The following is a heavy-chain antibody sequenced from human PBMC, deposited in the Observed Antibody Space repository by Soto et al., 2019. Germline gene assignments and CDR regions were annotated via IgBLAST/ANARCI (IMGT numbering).Heavy chain of an antibody. CDR3: AKGRDEYSSAWFVD. D-gene: IGHD6-19*01. CDR1: GHTSTHNG. J-gene: IGHJ5*02. Sequence: ASVKVSCKASGHTSTHNGISWVRRAPGQGLEWMGWININRGDVNHAPKFQGRVTLTTDTSTTTAYMELNSLRDEDTALYYCAKGRDEYSSAWFVDWGQGTLVTVSS. CDR2: ININRGDV. V-gene: IGHV1-18*01.